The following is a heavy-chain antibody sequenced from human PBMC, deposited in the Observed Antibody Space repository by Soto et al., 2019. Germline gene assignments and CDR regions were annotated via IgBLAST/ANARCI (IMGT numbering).Heavy chain of an antibody. V-gene: IGHV1-18*01. CDR1: GYTFSSRG. CDR2: MTGHNGNP. D-gene: IGHD1-1*01. Sequence: QVQLVQSGAEVKKPGASLKVSCKASGYTFSSRGISWVRQAPGQGLEWMGWMTGHNGNPYYAQKFQDRVTMTTDTSTRTAYMEVRSLRSDDTAVYYCARPLPGAGAGAFDIWGQGTMVIVSS. CDR3: ARPLPGAGAGAFDI. J-gene: IGHJ3*02.